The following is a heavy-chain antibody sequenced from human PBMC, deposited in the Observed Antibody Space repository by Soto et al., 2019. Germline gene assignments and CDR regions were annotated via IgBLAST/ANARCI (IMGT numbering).Heavy chain of an antibody. CDR2: IYYTGST. D-gene: IGHD4-17*01. Sequence: SETLSLTCTVSSGSISTYYWSWIRQPPGKGLEWIGYIYYTGSTNYNPSLKTRVAISMDTSKNQFSLNLSSVTAADTAVYYCAYGDYRFDYWGQGTLVTVSS. CDR1: SGSISTYY. J-gene: IGHJ4*02. V-gene: IGHV4-59*12. CDR3: AYGDYRFDY.